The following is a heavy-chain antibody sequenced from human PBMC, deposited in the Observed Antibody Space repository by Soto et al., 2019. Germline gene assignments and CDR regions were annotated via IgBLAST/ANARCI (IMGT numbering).Heavy chain of an antibody. CDR2: INRDGSKK. Sequence: EVQLEESGGDVVQPGGSLRLSCAAAGFTLSAYWMTWVRQAPGKGLEWVANINRDGSKKSYLDAVRGRFTFSRDNVGYTQYLQMDSLRADETALYHCARDVSARCSSLYLDAFDIWGQGTMVTVSS. CDR3: ARDVSARCSSLYLDAFDI. V-gene: IGHV3-7*05. CDR1: GFTLSAYW. J-gene: IGHJ3*02. D-gene: IGHD6-13*01.